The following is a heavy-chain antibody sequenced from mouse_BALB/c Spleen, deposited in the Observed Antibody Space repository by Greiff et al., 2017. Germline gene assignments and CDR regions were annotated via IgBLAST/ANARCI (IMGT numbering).Heavy chain of an antibody. CDR2: IWGDGST. Sequence: QVQLKESGPGLVAPSQSLSITCTVSGFSLTGYGVNWVRQPPGKGLEWLGMIWGDGSTDYNSALKSRLSISKDNSKRQVFLKMNSLQTDDTARYYCARDGGMITYAMDYWGQGTSVTVSS. CDR1: GFSLTGYG. J-gene: IGHJ4*01. CDR3: ARDGGMITYAMDY. D-gene: IGHD2-4*01. V-gene: IGHV2-6-7*01.